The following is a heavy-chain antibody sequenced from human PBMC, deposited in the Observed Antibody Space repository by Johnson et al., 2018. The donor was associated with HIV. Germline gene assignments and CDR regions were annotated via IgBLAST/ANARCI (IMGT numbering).Heavy chain of an antibody. CDR3: TTAELGWTGLGAFDI. Sequence: VQLVESGGGVVRPGGSLRLSCAASGFTFDDYGMSWVRQAPGKGLEWVSGINWNGGTTGYADSEKGRFTISRDNAKSSLYLQMNSLRAEDTAVYYCTTAELGWTGLGAFDIWGQGTMVTVSS. D-gene: IGHD3/OR15-3a*01. CDR2: INWNGGTT. CDR1: GFTFDDYG. V-gene: IGHV3-20*04. J-gene: IGHJ3*02.